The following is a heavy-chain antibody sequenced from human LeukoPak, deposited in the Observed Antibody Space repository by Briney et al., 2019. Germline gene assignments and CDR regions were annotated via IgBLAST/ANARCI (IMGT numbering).Heavy chain of an antibody. D-gene: IGHD2-15*01. CDR2: IDNGGSYT. CDR1: GFIFSSKW. CDR3: ATSPGVVVVAATVGTN. J-gene: IGHJ4*02. V-gene: IGHV3-74*01. Sequence: GGSLRLSCAASGFIFSSKWIHWVRQAPGKGLEWVSRIDNGGSYTSYADSVKGRFTISRDNAKNSLYLQMNSLRAEDTAEYYCATSPGVVVVAATVGTNWGQGTLVTVSS.